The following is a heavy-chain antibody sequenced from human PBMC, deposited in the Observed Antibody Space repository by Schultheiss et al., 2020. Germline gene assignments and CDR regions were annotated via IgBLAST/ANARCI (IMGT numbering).Heavy chain of an antibody. CDR3: ARLANYSWEFDY. V-gene: IGHV1-8*02. J-gene: IGHJ4*02. CDR1: GYTFTSYY. CDR2: INPKTGDT. D-gene: IGHD4-11*01. Sequence: ASVKVSCKASGYTFTSYYMHWVRQAPGQGLEWVGWINPKTGDTGYAQKFQGRVTMTRNTSISTAYMELSSLRAEDTAVYYCARLANYSWEFDYWGQGTLVTVSS.